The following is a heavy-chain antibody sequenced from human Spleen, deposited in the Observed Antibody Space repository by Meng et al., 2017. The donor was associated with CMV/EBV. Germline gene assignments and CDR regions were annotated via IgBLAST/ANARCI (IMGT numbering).Heavy chain of an antibody. V-gene: IGHV4-61*08. J-gene: IGHJ6*02. D-gene: IGHD2-2*02. CDR1: GDSISSGGYF. CDR3: ARKDTIRDYYGLDV. Sequence: SETLSLTCTVSGDSISSGGYFWSWIRQPPGKGLEWIGYIYYTGSINYNPSLKSRVTISVDTSKNQFSLKLSSVTAADAGIYYCARKDTIRDYYGLDVWGLGTTVTVSS. CDR2: IYYTGSI.